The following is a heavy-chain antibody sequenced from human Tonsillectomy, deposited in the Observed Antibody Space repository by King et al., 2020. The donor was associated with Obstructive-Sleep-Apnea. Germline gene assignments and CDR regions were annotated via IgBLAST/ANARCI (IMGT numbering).Heavy chain of an antibody. Sequence: VQLVESGGGVVQPGRSLRLSCAASGFAFSNYALHWVRQAPGKGLEWVAVISYDGSNTYCADSVRGRFTISRDISKSTLYLQMNSLRIEDTAVYYCAREVSGGWYLWDCWGQGTLVTVSS. J-gene: IGHJ4*02. D-gene: IGHD6-19*01. CDR1: GFAFSNYA. CDR3: AREVSGGWYLWDC. V-gene: IGHV3-30*04. CDR2: ISYDGSNT.